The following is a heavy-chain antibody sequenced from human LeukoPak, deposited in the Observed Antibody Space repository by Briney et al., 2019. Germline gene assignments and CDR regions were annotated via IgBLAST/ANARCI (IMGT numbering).Heavy chain of an antibody. V-gene: IGHV3-23*01. Sequence: GGSLRLSCAASGFTFTSYAMTWVRQAPGKGLEWVSAISGSGGSTYYADSVKGRFTISRDNSKNTLYLHMNSLGVDDTAAYFCAKGHGDYGTGFDCWGQGTLVTVSS. CDR2: ISGSGGST. CDR1: GFTFTSYA. CDR3: AKGHGDYGTGFDC. J-gene: IGHJ4*02. D-gene: IGHD4-17*01.